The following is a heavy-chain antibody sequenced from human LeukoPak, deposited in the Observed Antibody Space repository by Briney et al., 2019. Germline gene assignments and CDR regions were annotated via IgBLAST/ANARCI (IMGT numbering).Heavy chain of an antibody. CDR3: ARGYNYGHDY. V-gene: IGHV1-2*06. D-gene: IGHD5-18*01. CDR2: VISHSGGT. J-gene: IGHJ4*02. Sequence: ASVKVSCKASGYTFSGYNMHWVRQAPGQGLEWMGRVISHSGGTNYAPRFQGRVTMTRDTSTSTAYMELSRLKSDDTAVYYWARGYNYGHDYWGQGTLVTVSS. CDR1: GYTFSGYN.